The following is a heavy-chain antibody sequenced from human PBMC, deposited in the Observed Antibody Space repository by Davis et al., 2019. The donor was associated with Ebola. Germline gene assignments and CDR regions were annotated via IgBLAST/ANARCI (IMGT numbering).Heavy chain of an antibody. Sequence: PGGSLRLSCTDSRVTLTSEWMSWVRQPPGKGLEWVASIKQQGSLVYNLESVKGRFTVSRDNAKNSLFLQMDSLRAEDTAVYYCATLLGTSTTFDNWGQGTLVTVSS. V-gene: IGHV3-7*01. CDR3: ATLLGTSTTFDN. CDR1: RVTLTSEW. CDR2: IKQQGSLV. J-gene: IGHJ4*02. D-gene: IGHD4-11*01.